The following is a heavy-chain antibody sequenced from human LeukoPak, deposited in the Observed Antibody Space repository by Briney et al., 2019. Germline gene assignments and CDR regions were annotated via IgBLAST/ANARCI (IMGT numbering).Heavy chain of an antibody. J-gene: IGHJ4*02. D-gene: IGHD6-19*01. V-gene: IGHV4-59*01. CDR3: ARDIYSSGWFDY. CDR2: IYYSGST. Sequence: SETLSLTCTVSGGSISSYYWSWTRQPPGKGLEWIGYIYYSGSTNYNPSLKSRVTISVDTSKNQFSLKLSSVTAADTAVYYCARDIYSSGWFDYWGQGTLVTVSS. CDR1: GGSISSYY.